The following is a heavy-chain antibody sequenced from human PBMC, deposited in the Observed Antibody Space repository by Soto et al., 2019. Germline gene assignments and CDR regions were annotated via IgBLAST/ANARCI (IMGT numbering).Heavy chain of an antibody. CDR1: GFSLSTSGVG. V-gene: IGHV2-5*02. CDR2: IYWDDNK. D-gene: IGHD3-9*01. CDR3: AHLGTGIDAFDI. Sequence: QITLKESGPPLVKPTQTLTLTCTSSGFSLSTSGVGVGWIRQPPGKALEWLALIYWDDNKRYSPSLKSRLTITKDTSKNQVVLTMTNMDPVDTATYYCAHLGTGIDAFDIWGQGTMVTVS. J-gene: IGHJ3*02.